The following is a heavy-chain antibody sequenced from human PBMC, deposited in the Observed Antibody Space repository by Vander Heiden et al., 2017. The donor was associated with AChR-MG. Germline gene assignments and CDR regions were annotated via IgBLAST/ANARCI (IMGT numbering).Heavy chain of an antibody. Sequence: QVQLQASGPGLVKPSQTLSPTCTFSGGSISRGGYYWSWIRQHPGKGMEWIGYIDYSGSTYYNPSLKSRVTISVDTSKNQFSLKLSSVTAADTAVYYCARDSRDGYNSGWFDPWGQGTLVTVSS. V-gene: IGHV4-31*03. CDR3: ARDSRDGYNSGWFDP. CDR2: IDYSGST. CDR1: GGSISRGGYY. D-gene: IGHD5-12*01. J-gene: IGHJ5*02.